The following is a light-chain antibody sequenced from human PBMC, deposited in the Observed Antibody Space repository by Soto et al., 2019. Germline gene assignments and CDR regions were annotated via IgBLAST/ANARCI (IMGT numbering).Light chain of an antibody. J-gene: IGKJ1*01. V-gene: IGKV1-5*03. CDR3: QQYNSYWT. CDR2: KAS. CDR1: QNINRW. Sequence: DIQMTQSPSTLSASVGDRVTVTCRASQNINRWLAWYQQKPGKAPKLLIYKASSLESGVPSRFSGSGSGTEFTLTISSLQPEDFATYFCQQYNSYWTFGQGTKVDIK.